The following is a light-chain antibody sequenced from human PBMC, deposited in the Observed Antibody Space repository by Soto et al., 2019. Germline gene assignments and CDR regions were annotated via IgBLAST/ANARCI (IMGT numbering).Light chain of an antibody. CDR2: QVS. CDR1: RSLVHSDGNIY. Sequence: DVVLTQSPLSLSVTLGQPASISCGSSRSLVHSDGNIYLIWFQQRPGQSPRRLIYQVSNRDSGVPDRFSGSVSVSDFTLKISRVEAEDVGVYYCQQRSDWPPITFGQGTRLEIK. CDR3: QQRSDWPPIT. J-gene: IGKJ5*01. V-gene: IGKV2-30*02.